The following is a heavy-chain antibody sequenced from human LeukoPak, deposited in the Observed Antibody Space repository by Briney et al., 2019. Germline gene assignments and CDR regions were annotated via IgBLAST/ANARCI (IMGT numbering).Heavy chain of an antibody. J-gene: IGHJ4*02. Sequence: ASVTVSCKASGYTFTNYGITWVRQAPGQGLEWMGWISAYNGNTDYTQKLQGRVTMTTDTSTSTAYMELRSLRSDDTAVYYCARGHSRSSSKDYWGQGTLVTVSS. D-gene: IGHD6-6*01. CDR2: ISAYNGNT. V-gene: IGHV1-18*01. CDR3: ARGHSRSSSKDY. CDR1: GYTFTNYG.